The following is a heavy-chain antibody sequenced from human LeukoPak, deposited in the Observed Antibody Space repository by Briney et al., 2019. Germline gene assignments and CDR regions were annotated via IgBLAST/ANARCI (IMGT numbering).Heavy chain of an antibody. D-gene: IGHD3-3*01. V-gene: IGHV3-30*18. CDR3: AKHDFWSGYY. CDR2: ISYDGSNK. J-gene: IGHJ4*02. Sequence: GGSLRLSCAASGFTFSSYGMHWVRQAPGKGLEWVAVISYDGSNKYYADSVKGRFTISRDNSKNTLYLQMNSLRAEDTAVYYCAKHDFWSGYYWGQGTLVTVFS. CDR1: GFTFSSYG.